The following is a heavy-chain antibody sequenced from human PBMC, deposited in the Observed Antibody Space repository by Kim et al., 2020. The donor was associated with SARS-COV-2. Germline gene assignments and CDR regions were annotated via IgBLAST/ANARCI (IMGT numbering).Heavy chain of an antibody. Sequence: SETLSLTCAVYGGSFSGYYWSWIRQPPGKGLEWIGEINHSGSTNYNPSLKSRVTISVDTSKNQFSLKLSSVTAADTAVYYCARGGKWLIDYWGQGTLVTV. CDR2: INHSGST. J-gene: IGHJ4*02. CDR3: ARGGKWLIDY. CDR1: GGSFSGYY. D-gene: IGHD6-19*01. V-gene: IGHV4-34*01.